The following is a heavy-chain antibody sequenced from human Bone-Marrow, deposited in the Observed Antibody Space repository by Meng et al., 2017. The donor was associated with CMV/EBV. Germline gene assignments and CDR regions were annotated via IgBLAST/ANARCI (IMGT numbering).Heavy chain of an antibody. J-gene: IGHJ4*02. CDR3: ARDAFTVGTHPPDY. CDR1: GFPFSSYT. CDR2: LSHDEIDE. Sequence: GGSLRLSCAASGFPFSSYTMHWVRQAPGKGLEWVTVLSHDEIDEYYADSVKGRFTISRDNSKNTLYLQMNNVTIEDTALYYCARDAFTVGTHPPDYWGQGTLVTVSS. V-gene: IGHV3-30*07. D-gene: IGHD4-23*01.